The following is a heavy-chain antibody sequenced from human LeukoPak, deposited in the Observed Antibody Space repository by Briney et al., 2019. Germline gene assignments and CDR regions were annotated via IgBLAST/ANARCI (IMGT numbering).Heavy chain of an antibody. CDR1: GFTFSSYA. Sequence: GGSLRLSCAASGFTFSSYAMHWVRQAPGKGLEWEAVISYDGSNKYYADSVKGRFTISRDNSKNTLYLQMSCLRAEDAAVYYCARDGASSGYATLDYWGQGTLVTVSS. V-gene: IGHV3-30*04. D-gene: IGHD5-12*01. CDR3: ARDGASSGYATLDY. J-gene: IGHJ4*02. CDR2: ISYDGSNK.